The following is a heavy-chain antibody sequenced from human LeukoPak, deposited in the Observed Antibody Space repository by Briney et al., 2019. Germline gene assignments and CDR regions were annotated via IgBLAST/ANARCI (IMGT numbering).Heavy chain of an antibody. Sequence: SETLSLTRTVSGYSISSDYYWGWIRQPPGKGLEWIGSMHLSRSTYYNPSLKSRVTISLDTSKNQCSLDLSSVTAADTAVYYCARDPPAAAGDYWGRGTLVTVSS. V-gene: IGHV4-38-2*02. CDR2: MHLSRST. CDR1: GYSISSDYY. D-gene: IGHD6-13*01. J-gene: IGHJ4*02. CDR3: ARDPPAAAGDY.